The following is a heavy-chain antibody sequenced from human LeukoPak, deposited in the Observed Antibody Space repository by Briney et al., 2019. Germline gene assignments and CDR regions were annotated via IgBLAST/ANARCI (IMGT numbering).Heavy chain of an antibody. V-gene: IGHV3-30*18. J-gene: IGHJ4*02. Sequence: SGGSLRLSCAASGFTFSSYGMHWVRQAPGKGLEWVAVTSYDGSNKYYADSVKGRFTISRDNSKNTLYLQMNSLRAEDTAVYYCAKDRGSGYYYNFDYWGQGTLVTVSS. D-gene: IGHD3-22*01. CDR3: AKDRGSGYYYNFDY. CDR1: GFTFSSYG. CDR2: TSYDGSNK.